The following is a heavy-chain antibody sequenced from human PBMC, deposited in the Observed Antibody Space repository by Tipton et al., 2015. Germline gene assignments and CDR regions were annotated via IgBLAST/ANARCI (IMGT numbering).Heavy chain of an antibody. CDR1: GFTFSSYS. D-gene: IGHD3-10*01. Sequence: SLRLSCTASGFTFSSYSMNWVRQAPGKGLEWVSSISSSSSYIYYADSVKGRFTISRDNAKSSLYLQMNSLRDEDTAVYHCAASVLGRGDYWGQGALVTVSS. J-gene: IGHJ4*02. CDR2: ISSSSSYI. CDR3: AASVLGRGDY. V-gene: IGHV3-21*01.